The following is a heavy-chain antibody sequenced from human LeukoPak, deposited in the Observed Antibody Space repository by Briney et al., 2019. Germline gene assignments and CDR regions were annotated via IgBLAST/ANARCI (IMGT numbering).Heavy chain of an antibody. CDR2: INPKSGGT. V-gene: IGHV1-2*02. CDR1: GYTFTDFY. Sequence: ASVKVSCKASGYTFTDFYIHWVRQAPGQGLEWMGWINPKSGGTNYAQKFRDRVTVTRDTSISTAYMELSRLTSDDTAQYYCARAYCGGDCPPGGYWGQGTLVTVSS. D-gene: IGHD2-21*02. CDR3: ARAYCGGDCPPGGY. J-gene: IGHJ4*02.